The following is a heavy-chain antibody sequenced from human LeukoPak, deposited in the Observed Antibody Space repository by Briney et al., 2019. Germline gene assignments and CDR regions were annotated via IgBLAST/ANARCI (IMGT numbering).Heavy chain of an antibody. CDR1: GFTFSSYS. D-gene: IGHD3-22*01. J-gene: IGHJ4*02. CDR2: ISGSSSYI. Sequence: GGSLRLSCAASGFTFSSYSMNWVRQAPGKGLEWVSAISGSSSYIYYADSVKGRFTISRDNAKNSLYLQMNSLRAEDTAVYYCARAGSYYYDSSPGYWGQGTLVTVSS. CDR3: ARAGSYYYDSSPGY. V-gene: IGHV3-21*04.